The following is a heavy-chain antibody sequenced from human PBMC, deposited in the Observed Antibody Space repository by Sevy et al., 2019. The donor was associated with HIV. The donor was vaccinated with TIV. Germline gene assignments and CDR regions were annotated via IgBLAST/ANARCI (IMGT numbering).Heavy chain of an antibody. Sequence: SETLSLTCTVSGGSITSLYWNWIRQPPGKGLEWIANIYYNDHINYNPSLKSRVTLSLDTSKNRFSLRVSSVTAADTAMYYCAGENAWGRGYSWGQGTLVTVSS. CDR3: AGENAWGRGYS. CDR1: GGSITSLY. CDR2: IYYNDHI. D-gene: IGHD1-26*01. J-gene: IGHJ4*02. V-gene: IGHV4-59*08.